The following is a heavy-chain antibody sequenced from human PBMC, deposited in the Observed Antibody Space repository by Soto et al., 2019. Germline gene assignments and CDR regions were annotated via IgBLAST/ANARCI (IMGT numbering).Heavy chain of an antibody. J-gene: IGHJ6*02. CDR3: AMVDVYVTPSPQDV. V-gene: IGHV1-18*01. Sequence: APSVKVSCKASLGTFSSDAITSARQAPGQGLEWMGWINTYNGNTNYAQNVQGRVTLTTDTSTSTAYMELRSLRSNDTAIYYCAMVDVYVTPSPQDVWGQGTTVTVS. CDR1: LGTFSSDA. CDR2: INTYNGNT. D-gene: IGHD3-16*01.